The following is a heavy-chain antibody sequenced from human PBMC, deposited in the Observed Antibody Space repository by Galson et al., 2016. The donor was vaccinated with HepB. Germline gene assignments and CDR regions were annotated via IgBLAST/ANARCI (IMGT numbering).Heavy chain of an antibody. CDR3: ARGDGPYDSASGYYYVVYFDY. V-gene: IGHV4-34*01. J-gene: IGHJ4*02. CDR2: INHIGST. CDR1: GGSFSGYY. Sequence: SETLSLTCAVYGGSFSGYYWSWIRQPPGKGLEWIGEINHIGSTNYNPSLESRVTISVAPSENHFSLKLSSVTAADTAVYYCARGDGPYDSASGYYYVVYFDYWGQGTLATVSS. D-gene: IGHD3-22*01.